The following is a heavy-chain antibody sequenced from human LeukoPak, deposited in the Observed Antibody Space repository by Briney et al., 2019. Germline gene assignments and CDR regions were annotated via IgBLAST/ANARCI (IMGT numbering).Heavy chain of an antibody. V-gene: IGHV3-30*18. CDR1: GFTFSSYG. J-gene: IGHJ4*02. Sequence: GRSLRLSCAASGFTFSSYGMHWARQAPGKGLEWVAIISYDGSNEYYADSVKGRFTISRDNSKNTLYLQMNSLRAEDTAVYYCAKTTGVAVAGTGDYYFDYWGQGTLVTVSS. CDR3: AKTTGVAVAGTGDYYFDY. CDR2: ISYDGSNE. D-gene: IGHD6-19*01.